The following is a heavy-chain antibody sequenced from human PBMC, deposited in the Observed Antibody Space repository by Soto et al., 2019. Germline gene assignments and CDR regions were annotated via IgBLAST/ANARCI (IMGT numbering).Heavy chain of an antibody. CDR3: ARVAVAARPRWYNWFDP. CDR2: MNPNSGET. CDR1: GYTFSDYD. Sequence: ASVKVSCKTSGYTFSDYDINWVRQATGQGLEWIGWMNPNSGETGYAQKFKGRVTMTRSVSLTTAYLELSSLRSEDTAVYYCARVAVAARPRWYNWFDPWGQGTLVTVSS. D-gene: IGHD2-15*01. V-gene: IGHV1-8*02. J-gene: IGHJ5*02.